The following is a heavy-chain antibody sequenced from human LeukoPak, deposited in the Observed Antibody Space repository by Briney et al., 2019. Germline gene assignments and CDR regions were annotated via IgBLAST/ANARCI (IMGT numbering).Heavy chain of an antibody. Sequence: QPGGSLRLSCAASGFTFSSYEMNWVRQAPGKGLEWVSYISSSGTTIYYADSVKGRFTISRDNAKNSLYLQMNSLRAEDTAVYYCARVGVVVAATGNFWFDPWGQGTLVTVSS. CDR2: ISSSGTTI. J-gene: IGHJ5*02. D-gene: IGHD2-15*01. CDR1: GFTFSSYE. CDR3: ARVGVVVAATGNFWFDP. V-gene: IGHV3-48*03.